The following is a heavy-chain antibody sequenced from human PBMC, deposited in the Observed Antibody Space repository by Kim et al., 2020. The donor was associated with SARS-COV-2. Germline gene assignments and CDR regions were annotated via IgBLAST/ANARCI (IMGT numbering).Heavy chain of an antibody. J-gene: IGHJ5*01. CDR2: IYSSGNT. Sequence: SETLSLTCTVSGDSVTSGGYYWSWIRQRPGKGLEWTGHIYSSGNTYYSPSLKSRITISVDESENQFSLKLTSVTAADTAIYYCARRGRDTAMVTGYFDTWGKGTLVIVSS. CDR3: ARRGRDTAMVTGYFDT. D-gene: IGHD5-18*01. V-gene: IGHV4-31*03. CDR1: GDSVTSGGYY.